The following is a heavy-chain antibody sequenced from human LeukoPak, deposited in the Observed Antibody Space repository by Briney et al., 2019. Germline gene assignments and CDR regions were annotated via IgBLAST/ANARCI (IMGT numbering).Heavy chain of an antibody. CDR1: GFTFSSYA. V-gene: IGHV4-34*01. D-gene: IGHD1-26*01. Sequence: GSLRLSCAASGFTFSSYAMSWVRQPPGKGLEWIGEINHSGSTNYNPSLKSRVTISVDTSKNQFSLKLSSVTAADTAVYYCARALVWELQMGNWFDPWGQGTLVTVSS. CDR3: ARALVWELQMGNWFDP. J-gene: IGHJ5*02. CDR2: INHSGST.